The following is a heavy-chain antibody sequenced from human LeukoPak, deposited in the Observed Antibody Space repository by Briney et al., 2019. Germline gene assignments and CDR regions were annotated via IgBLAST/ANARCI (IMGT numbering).Heavy chain of an antibody. D-gene: IGHD3-10*01. CDR3: ARLRGVRPEV. CDR2: IYYSGST. J-gene: IGHJ6*02. Sequence: SETLSLTCTVSGGSISSYYWSWIRQPPGKGLEWIGYIYYSGSTNYNPSLKSRVTMSVDTSKNQFSLKLSSVTAADTAVYYCARLRGVRPEVWGQGTTVTVSS. CDR1: GGSISSYY. V-gene: IGHV4-59*08.